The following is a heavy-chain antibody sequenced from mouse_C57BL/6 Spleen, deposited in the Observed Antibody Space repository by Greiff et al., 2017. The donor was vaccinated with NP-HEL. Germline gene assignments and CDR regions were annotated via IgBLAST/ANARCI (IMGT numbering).Heavy chain of an antibody. V-gene: IGHV1-82*01. D-gene: IGHD1-1*01. CDR2: IYPGDGAT. CDR3: ARSTTVEPYYFDY. CDR1: GYAFSSSW. Sequence: QVQLQQSGPELVKPGASVKISCTASGYAFSSSWMNWVKQRPGKGLEWIGRIYPGDGATNYTGKLKGKGTLTADKSSSTSYMQLSSLTSEDSAVYVCARSTTVEPYYFDYWGQGTTLTVSS. J-gene: IGHJ2*01.